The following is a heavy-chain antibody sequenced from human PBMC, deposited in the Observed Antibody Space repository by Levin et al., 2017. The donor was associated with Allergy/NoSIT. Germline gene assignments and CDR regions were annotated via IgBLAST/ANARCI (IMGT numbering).Heavy chain of an antibody. CDR3: TIHDFWSGYPPNDAFDI. D-gene: IGHD3-3*01. J-gene: IGHJ3*02. Sequence: ASVKVSCKASGYTFTGYYMHWVRQAPGQGLEWMGWINPNSGGTNYAQKFQGRVTMTRDTSISTAYMELSRLRSDDTAVYYCTIHDFWSGYPPNDAFDIWGQGTMVTVSS. CDR1: GYTFTGYY. CDR2: INPNSGGT. V-gene: IGHV1-2*02.